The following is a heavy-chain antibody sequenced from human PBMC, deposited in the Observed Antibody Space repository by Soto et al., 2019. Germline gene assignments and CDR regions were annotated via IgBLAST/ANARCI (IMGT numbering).Heavy chain of an antibody. Sequence: QVQLVQSGAEVKKPGSSVKVSCKASGYTFASYAISWMRQAPEQGLEWMGWISAYNGNTNFAQKLQGRDTMPNDTSTSTAYLELRSLRSDDKSVHYCARDHPPPDYWGQGTLVTVSS. V-gene: IGHV1-18*01. CDR2: ISAYNGNT. CDR3: ARDHPPPDY. CDR1: GYTFASYA. J-gene: IGHJ4*02.